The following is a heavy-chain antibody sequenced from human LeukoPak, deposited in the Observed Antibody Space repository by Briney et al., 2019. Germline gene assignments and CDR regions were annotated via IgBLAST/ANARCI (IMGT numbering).Heavy chain of an antibody. CDR1: GYTFTSYG. Sequence: GASVKVSCKASGYTFTSYGISWVRQAPGQGLEWMGWISAYNGNTNYAQKLQGRVTMTTDTSTSTAYMELSRLRSDDTAVYYCARTPDASHQLLYGYYGMDVWGQGTTVTVSS. D-gene: IGHD2-2*02. V-gene: IGHV1-18*01. J-gene: IGHJ6*02. CDR2: ISAYNGNT. CDR3: ARTPDASHQLLYGYYGMDV.